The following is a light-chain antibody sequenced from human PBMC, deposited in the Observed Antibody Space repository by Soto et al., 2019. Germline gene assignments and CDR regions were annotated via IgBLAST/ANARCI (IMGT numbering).Light chain of an antibody. J-gene: IGKJ2*01. CDR1: ETINGW. CDR3: LQYNAYPHT. CDR2: KAC. Sequence: DIQMTQSPSTLSASISDRVTITCRASETINGWLAWYQQKPGKVPNVLIYKACNLESGVPSRFSGSGSGTDYTLTISSLQPDDFATYYCLQYNAYPHTFGQGTKLEIK. V-gene: IGKV1-5*03.